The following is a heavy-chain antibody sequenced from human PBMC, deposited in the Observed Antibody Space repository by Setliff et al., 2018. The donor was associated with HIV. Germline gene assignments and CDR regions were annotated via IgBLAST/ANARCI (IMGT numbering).Heavy chain of an antibody. Sequence: ASVKVSCKTSGYTFSRYGFSWVRQAPGQGLEWMGWISAYNLNTNYAQKFQGRVTMTTDTSASTGYMELRSLRSDDTAVYYCARHDGLRSVHGAFDIWGQGTMVTVSS. CDR2: ISAYNLNT. CDR1: GYTFSRYG. D-gene: IGHD4-17*01. CDR3: ARHDGLRSVHGAFDI. V-gene: IGHV1-18*01. J-gene: IGHJ3*02.